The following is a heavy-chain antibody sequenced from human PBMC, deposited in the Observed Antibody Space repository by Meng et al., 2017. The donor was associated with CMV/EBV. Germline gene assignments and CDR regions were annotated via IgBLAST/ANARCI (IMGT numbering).Heavy chain of an antibody. CDR1: GFTFSSYS. Sequence: GESLKISCAASGFTFSSYSMTWVRQAPGKGLEWVANIKQDGSEKYYVDSVKGRFTISRDNAKNSLSLQMNSLRAEDTAVYYCASDCSGASCYITNWGRGTLVTVSS. CDR2: IKQDGSEK. D-gene: IGHD2-2*02. J-gene: IGHJ4*02. V-gene: IGHV3-7*01. CDR3: ASDCSGASCYITN.